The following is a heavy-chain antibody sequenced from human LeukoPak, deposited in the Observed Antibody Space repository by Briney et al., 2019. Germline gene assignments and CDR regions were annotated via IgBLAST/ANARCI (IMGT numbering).Heavy chain of an antibody. V-gene: IGHV3-23*01. CDR2: ISGSGSST. CDR3: AKMYYYDSSGYQFDY. D-gene: IGHD3-22*01. CDR1: GFTFSSYA. J-gene: IGHJ4*02. Sequence: AGGSLRLSCAASGFTFSSYAMSWVRQAPGKGLEWVSAISGSGSSTYYADSVKGRFTISRDNSKNTLYLQMNSLRAEDTAVYYCAKMYYYDSSGYQFDYWGQGTLVTVSS.